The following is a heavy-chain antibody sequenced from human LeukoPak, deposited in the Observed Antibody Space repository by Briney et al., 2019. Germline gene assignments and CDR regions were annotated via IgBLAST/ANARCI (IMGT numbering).Heavy chain of an antibody. V-gene: IGHV4-61*01. CDR1: GGSVNSGSYY. D-gene: IGHD1-26*01. CDR2: TYYSGST. CDR3: ARGGSYFAN. Sequence: SETLSLTCTVSGGSVNSGSYYWSWIRQPPGKGLEWIGYTYYSGSTNHNPSLKSRVTISVDTSKNQFSLQLSSVTAADTAVYYCARGGSYFANWGQGTLVTVSS. J-gene: IGHJ4*02.